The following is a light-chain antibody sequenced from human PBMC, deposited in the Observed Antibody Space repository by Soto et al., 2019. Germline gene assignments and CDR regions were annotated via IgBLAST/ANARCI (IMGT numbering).Light chain of an antibody. CDR1: QSVSSY. V-gene: IGKV3-11*01. Sequence: EIVLTQSPATLSLSPGERATLSCRASQSVSSYLACYQQKPGQAPSLLLHDASNRATAIPARFSGSVSGTDFSLSISSVEPEDYALYFCQWRSSWPRCTFGQGTKLEIK. CDR2: DAS. J-gene: IGKJ2*02. CDR3: QWRSSWPRCT.